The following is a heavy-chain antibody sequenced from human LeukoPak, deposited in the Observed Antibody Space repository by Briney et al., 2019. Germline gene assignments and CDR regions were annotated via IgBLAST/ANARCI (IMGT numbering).Heavy chain of an antibody. V-gene: IGHV4-4*02. CDR2: IYYSGTT. CDR1: GGSISSSNW. CDR3: ARHVRPLHGVLYSSGWPWGNWFDP. J-gene: IGHJ5*02. Sequence: PSGTLSLTCAVSGGSISSSNWWTWVRQPPGKGLQWIGEIYYSGTTNYNPSLKSRVTISVDTSKNQFSLKLSSVTAADTAVYYCARHVRPLHGVLYSSGWPWGNWFDPWGQGTLVTVSS. D-gene: IGHD6-19*01.